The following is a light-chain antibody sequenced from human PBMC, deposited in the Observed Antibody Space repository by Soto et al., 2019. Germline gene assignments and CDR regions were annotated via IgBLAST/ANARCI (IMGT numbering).Light chain of an antibody. Sequence: QSVLTQPPSTSGTPGQTVTISCFGSSTNVGINPVNWYQQFPGTAPTLLIYTNDQRPSAVLGRFSASKSATSASLDISGRQSADEADYYCAAWDAGLYGLVFGGGTKLTVL. CDR2: TND. CDR3: AAWDAGLYGLV. V-gene: IGLV1-44*01. CDR1: STNVGINP. J-gene: IGLJ2*01.